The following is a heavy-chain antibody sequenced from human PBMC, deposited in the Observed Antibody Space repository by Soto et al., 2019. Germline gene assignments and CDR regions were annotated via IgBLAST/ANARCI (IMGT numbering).Heavy chain of an antibody. CDR3: ARVFTAGPYSSSSYYYYGMDV. D-gene: IGHD6-6*01. V-gene: IGHV3-33*01. CDR1: GFTFSSYG. J-gene: IGHJ6*02. Sequence: GGSLRLSCAASGFTFSSYGMHWVRQAPGKGLEWVAVIWYDGSNKYYADSVKGRFTISRDNSKNTLYLQMNGLRAEDTAVYYCARVFTAGPYSSSSYYYYGMDVWGQGTTVTVSS. CDR2: IWYDGSNK.